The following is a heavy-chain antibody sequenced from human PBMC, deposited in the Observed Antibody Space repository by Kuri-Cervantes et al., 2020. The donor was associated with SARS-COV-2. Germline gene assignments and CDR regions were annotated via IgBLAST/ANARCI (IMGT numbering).Heavy chain of an antibody. D-gene: IGHD2-2*01. CDR3: ARGPPVVVPAAHPKSSYYFDY. CDR1: GYTFTSYG. J-gene: IGHJ4*02. V-gene: IGHV1-18*01. CDR2: ISAYNGNT. Sequence: ASVKVSCKASGYTFTSYGISWVRQAPGQGLEWMGWISAYNGNTNYAQKLQGRVTMTTDTSTSTAYMELRSLRSDDTAVYYCARGPPVVVPAAHPKSSYYFDYWGQGTLVTVSS.